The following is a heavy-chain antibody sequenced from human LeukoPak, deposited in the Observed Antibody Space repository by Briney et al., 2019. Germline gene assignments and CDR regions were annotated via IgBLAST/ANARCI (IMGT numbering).Heavy chain of an antibody. V-gene: IGHV4-39*01. CDR3: ARGGNEWQQLSHNWFDP. J-gene: IGHJ5*02. CDR1: AGSIRSSSYH. D-gene: IGHD5-24*01. CDR2: VYYTGNT. Sequence: SETLSLTCTVSAGSIRSSSYHWGWIRQPPGNSLEWIGSVYYTGNTYYNPSLRSRVTISVDTSKNQFSLRLNSVTAADTSVYYCARGGNEWQQLSHNWFDPWGQGTLVTVSS.